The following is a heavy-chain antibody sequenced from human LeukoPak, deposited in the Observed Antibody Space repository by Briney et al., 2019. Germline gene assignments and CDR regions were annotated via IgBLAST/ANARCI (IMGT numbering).Heavy chain of an antibody. J-gene: IGHJ6*02. CDR3: AKDLGIGSSDYYYYGMDV. D-gene: IGHD1-26*01. V-gene: IGHV3-9*01. CDR1: GFTFSSFQ. Sequence: GGSLRLSCAASGFTFSSFQMTWVRQAPGKGLEWVSGICWNSGSIGYADSVKGRFTISRDNAKNSLYLQMNSLRAEDTALYYCAKDLGIGSSDYYYYGMDVWGQGTTVTVSS. CDR2: ICWNSGSI.